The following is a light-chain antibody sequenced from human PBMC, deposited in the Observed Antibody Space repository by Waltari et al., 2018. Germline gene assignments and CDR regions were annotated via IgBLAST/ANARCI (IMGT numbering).Light chain of an antibody. V-gene: IGLV2-14*01. J-gene: IGLJ2*01. CDR3: SSLPSSRTVV. CDR1: SSDIGDYKY. CDR2: EVS. Sequence: QSALTQPASVSGSPGQSITISCTGTSSDIGDYKYVSWYQQHPGKAHKLIIYEVSSRPSGVSNRFSGSKSDNTASLTISELQAEDEADYHCSSLPSSRTVVFGGGTKLTVL.